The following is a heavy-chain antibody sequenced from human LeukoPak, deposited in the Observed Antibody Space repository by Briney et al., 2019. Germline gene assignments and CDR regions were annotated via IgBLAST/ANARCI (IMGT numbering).Heavy chain of an antibody. Sequence: GGSLRLSCAAPGFTVSSNYMSWVRQAPGKGLEWVSVIYSGGSTYYADSVKGRFAISRDNSKNTLYLQMNSLRAEDTAVYYCARGSTYYDSSGQVPFDYWGQGTLVTVSS. CDR1: GFTVSSNY. CDR2: IYSGGST. D-gene: IGHD3-22*01. J-gene: IGHJ4*02. V-gene: IGHV3-53*01. CDR3: ARGSTYYDSSGQVPFDY.